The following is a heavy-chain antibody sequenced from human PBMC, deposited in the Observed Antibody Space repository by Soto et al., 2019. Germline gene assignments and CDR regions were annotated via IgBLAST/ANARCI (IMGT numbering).Heavy chain of an antibody. V-gene: IGHV3-30*18. J-gene: IGHJ4*02. D-gene: IGHD3-3*01. CDR2: ISYDGSNK. CDR1: GFTFSSYG. CDR3: AKDNYDFWSGYPLDY. Sequence: GGSLRLSCAASGFTFSSYGMHWVRQAPGKGLEWVAVISYDGSNKYYADSVKGRFTISRENSKNTLYLQMNSLRAEDTAVYYCAKDNYDFWSGYPLDYWGQGTLVTVSS.